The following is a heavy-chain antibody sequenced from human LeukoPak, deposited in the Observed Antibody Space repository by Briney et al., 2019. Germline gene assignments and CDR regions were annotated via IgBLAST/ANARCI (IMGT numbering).Heavy chain of an antibody. J-gene: IGHJ4*02. D-gene: IGHD6-13*01. CDR1: GGSISSSSYY. CDR3: ARHRAAADPSLDY. V-gene: IGHV4-61*05. CDR2: IYYSGST. Sequence: SETLSLTCTVSGGSISSSSYYWSWIRQPPGKGLEWIGYIYYSGSTNYNPSLKSRVTISVDTSKNQFSLKLSSVTAADTAVYYCARHRAAADPSLDYWGQGTLVTVSS.